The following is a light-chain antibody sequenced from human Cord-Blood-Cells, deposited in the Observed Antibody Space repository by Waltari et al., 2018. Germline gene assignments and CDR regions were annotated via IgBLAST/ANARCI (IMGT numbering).Light chain of an antibody. CDR1: QSVSSY. J-gene: IGKJ4*01. CDR3: QQRSNWPPLT. Sequence: EIVLTQSPATLSLSPGERATLSCRASQSVSSYFAWYQQKPGQATRLLIYDASDRVTGIPARFSGSGSGTDFTLTISSLEPEDFAVYYCQQRSNWPPLTFGGGTKVEIK. V-gene: IGKV3-11*01. CDR2: DAS.